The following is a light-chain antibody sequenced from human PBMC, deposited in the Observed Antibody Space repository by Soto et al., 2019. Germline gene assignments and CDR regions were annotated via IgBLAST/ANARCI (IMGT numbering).Light chain of an antibody. J-gene: IGKJ4*01. Sequence: DIHMAQSPSSVSASVGDSVIITCRASQAISSWVAWYQQKPGKAPKLLISAASSLESGVPRRFSGSGSGTDFTLIISSLQPEDFATYFCQQGDSFPFTCGGGTKVEIK. CDR1: QAISSW. V-gene: IGKV1-12*01. CDR2: AAS. CDR3: QQGDSFPFT.